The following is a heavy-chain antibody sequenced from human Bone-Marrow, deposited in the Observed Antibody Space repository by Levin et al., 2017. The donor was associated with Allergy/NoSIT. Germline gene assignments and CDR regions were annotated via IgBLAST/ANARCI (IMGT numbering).Heavy chain of an antibody. J-gene: IGHJ3*02. Sequence: GGSLRLSCAASGFTFSNYGMHWVRQAPVKGLEWVAVTSFDGSYEYYADALKGRFTISRDNSRNTLYLQMNSLRAEDTAVYYCAKSLVGGGLDAFAIWGQGTGVSVSS. V-gene: IGHV3-30*18. D-gene: IGHD1-26*01. CDR1: GFTFSNYG. CDR3: AKSLVGGGLDAFAI. CDR2: TSFDGSYE.